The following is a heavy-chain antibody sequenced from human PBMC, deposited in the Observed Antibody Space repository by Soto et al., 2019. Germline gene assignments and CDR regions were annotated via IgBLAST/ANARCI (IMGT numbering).Heavy chain of an antibody. D-gene: IGHD5-12*01. CDR1: GYTFTSYG. CDR3: ARDYDPLYYYYYGMDV. V-gene: IGHV1-18*01. CDR2: ISAYNGNT. Sequence: ASVKVSCKVSGYTFTSYGISWVRQAPGQGLEWMGWISAYNGNTNYAQKLQGRVTMTTDTSTSTAYMELRSLRSDDTAVYYCARDYDPLYYYYYGMDVWGQGTTVTVSS. J-gene: IGHJ6*02.